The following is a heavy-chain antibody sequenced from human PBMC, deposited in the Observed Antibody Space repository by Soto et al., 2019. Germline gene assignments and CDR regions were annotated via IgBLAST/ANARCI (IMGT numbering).Heavy chain of an antibody. D-gene: IGHD3-9*01. J-gene: IGHJ5*02. Sequence: PSETLSLTCTVSGGSISSYYWGWIRQPPGKGLEWIGSIYYSGSTYYNPSLKSRVTISVDTSKNQFSLKLSSVTAADTAVYYCARHARYYDILTGYSTLSWFDPWGQGTLVTVSS. CDR3: ARHARYYDILTGYSTLSWFDP. CDR2: IYYSGST. V-gene: IGHV4-39*01. CDR1: GGSISSYY.